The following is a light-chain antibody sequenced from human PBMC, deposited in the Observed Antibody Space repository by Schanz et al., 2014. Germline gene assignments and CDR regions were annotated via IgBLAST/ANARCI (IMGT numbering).Light chain of an antibody. V-gene: IGLV2-14*01. CDR2: DVN. CDR1: SSDIGGRAY. Sequence: QSALTQPASVSGSPGQSITISCTGTSSDIGGRAYVSWYQQRPGKAPQLILYDVNSRPSGVSNRFSGSKSGNTASLTISGLQAEDEADYYCSSYRSTTSLGVFGGGTKVTVL. CDR3: SSYRSTTSLGV. J-gene: IGLJ3*02.